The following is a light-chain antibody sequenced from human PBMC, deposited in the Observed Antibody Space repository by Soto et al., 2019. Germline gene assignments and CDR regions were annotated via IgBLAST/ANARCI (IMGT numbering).Light chain of an antibody. CDR3: QQYKLRPPYT. CDR1: QSVRIK. J-gene: IGKJ2*01. CDR2: DTS. V-gene: IGKV3-15*01. Sequence: EIVLTQSPATLSVSPGERVTLSCRASQSVRIKLAWYQQKPGQAPRLLISDTSTRATGIPARFSGSGFATDFTLTISSLQSEDFAVYYCQQYKLRPPYTFGQGTKLEIK.